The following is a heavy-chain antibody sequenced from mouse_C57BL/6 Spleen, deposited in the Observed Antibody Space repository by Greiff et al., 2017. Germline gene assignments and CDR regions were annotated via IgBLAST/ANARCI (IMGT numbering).Heavy chain of an antibody. V-gene: IGHV3-6*01. CDR2: ISYDGSN. D-gene: IGHD1-1*01. CDR1: GYSITSGYY. CDR3: ARGGYYYGSSYWYFDV. Sequence: VQLKESGPGLVKPSQSLSLTCSVTGYSITSGYYWNWIRQFPGNKLEWMGYISYDGSNNYNPSLKNRISITRDPSKNQFFLKLNSVTTEDTATYYCARGGYYYGSSYWYFDVWGTGTTVTVSS. J-gene: IGHJ1*03.